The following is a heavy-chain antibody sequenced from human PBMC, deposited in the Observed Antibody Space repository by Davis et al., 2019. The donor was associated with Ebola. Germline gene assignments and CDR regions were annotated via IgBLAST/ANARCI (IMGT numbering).Heavy chain of an antibody. CDR2: INPSGGST. CDR3: ARDLTDEWELLFQGMDV. D-gene: IGHD1-26*01. V-gene: IGHV1-46*01. CDR1: GYTFTSYY. J-gene: IGHJ6*02. Sequence: AASVKVSCKASGYTFTSYYMHWVRQAPGQGLEWMGIINPSGGSTSYAQKFQGRATMTRDTSTSTVYMELSSLRSEDTAVYYCARDLTDEWELLFQGMDVWGQGTTVTVSS.